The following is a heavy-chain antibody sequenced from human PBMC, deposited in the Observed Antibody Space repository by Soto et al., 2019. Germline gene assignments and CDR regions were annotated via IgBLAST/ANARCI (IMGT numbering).Heavy chain of an antibody. CDR2: ISSSGSTI. J-gene: IGHJ5*02. V-gene: IGHV3-48*03. CDR1: GFTFSSYE. CDR3: AREVGVNWFDP. Sequence: PGGSLRLSCAASGFTFSSYEMNWVRQAPGKGLEWVSYISSSGSTIYYADSVKGRFTISRDNAKNSLYLQMNSLRAEDTAVYYCAREVGVNWFDPWGQGTLVTVSS.